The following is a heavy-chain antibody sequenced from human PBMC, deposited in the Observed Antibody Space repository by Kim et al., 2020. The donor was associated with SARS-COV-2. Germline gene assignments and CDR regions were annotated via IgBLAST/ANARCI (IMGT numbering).Heavy chain of an antibody. D-gene: IGHD6-19*01. V-gene: IGHV1-3*01. Sequence: KYSQKFQDRVPFTRDTSATTAYLELSSLRSEDTAVYYCAREYSSGWYVDYWGQGTLVAVSS. J-gene: IGHJ4*02. CDR3: AREYSSGWYVDY.